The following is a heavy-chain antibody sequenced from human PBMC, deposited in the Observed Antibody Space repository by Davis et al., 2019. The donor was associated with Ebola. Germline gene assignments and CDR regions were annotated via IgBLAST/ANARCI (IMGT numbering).Heavy chain of an antibody. D-gene: IGHD3-10*01. CDR1: GGTFSSYA. CDR2: IIPIFGTA. CDR3: ARGITMVQGVIGY. J-gene: IGHJ4*02. Sequence: SVPVSCKASGGTFSSYAISWVRQAPGQGLEWMGGIIPIFGTANYAQKFQGRVTITRDTSASTAYMELSSLRSEDTAVYYCARGITMVQGVIGYWGQGTLVTVSS. V-gene: IGHV1-69*05.